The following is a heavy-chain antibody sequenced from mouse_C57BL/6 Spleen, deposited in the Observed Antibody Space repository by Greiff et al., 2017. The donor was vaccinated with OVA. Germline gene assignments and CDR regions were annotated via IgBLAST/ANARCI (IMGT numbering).Heavy chain of an antibody. CDR1: GYAFSSSW. Sequence: QVQLKQSGPELVKPGASVKISCKASGYAFSSSWMNWVKQRPGKGLEWIGRIYPGDGDTNYNGKFKGKATLTADKSSSTAYMQLSSLTSEDSAVYFCAPSYYSNYHYFDYWGQGTTLTVSS. V-gene: IGHV1-82*01. J-gene: IGHJ2*01. CDR3: APSYYSNYHYFDY. D-gene: IGHD2-5*01. CDR2: IYPGDGDT.